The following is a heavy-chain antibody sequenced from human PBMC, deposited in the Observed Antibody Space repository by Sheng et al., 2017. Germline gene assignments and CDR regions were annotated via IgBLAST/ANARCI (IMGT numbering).Heavy chain of an antibody. D-gene: IGHD2-8*01. CDR1: GFTFSSYA. Sequence: EVQLLESGGGLVQPGGSLRLYCAASGFTFSSYAMSWVRQAPGKGLEWVSAISGSGGSTYYADSVKGRFTISRDNSKNTLYLQMNSLRAEDTAVYYCARGSAPDIVLMVYAEAFDIWGQGTMVTVSS. CDR2: ISGSGGST. CDR3: ARGSAPDIVLMVYAEAFDI. V-gene: IGHV3-23*01. J-gene: IGHJ3*02.